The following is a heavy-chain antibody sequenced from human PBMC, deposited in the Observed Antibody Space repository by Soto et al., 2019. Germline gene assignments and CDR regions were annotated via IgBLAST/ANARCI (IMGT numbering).Heavy chain of an antibody. Sequence: PGGSLRLSCAAYGFTFSSYAMHWVRQAPGKGLEWVAVISYDGSNKYYADSVKGRFTISRDNSKNTLYLQMNSLRAEDTAVYYCARDIVRLAAAGHSPNYYYYGVDVWGQGTTVTVSS. D-gene: IGHD6-13*01. J-gene: IGHJ6*02. CDR1: GFTFSSYA. V-gene: IGHV3-30-3*01. CDR2: ISYDGSNK. CDR3: ARDIVRLAAAGHSPNYYYYGVDV.